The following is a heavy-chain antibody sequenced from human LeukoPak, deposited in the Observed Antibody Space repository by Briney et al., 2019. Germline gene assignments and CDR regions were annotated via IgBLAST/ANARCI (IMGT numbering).Heavy chain of an antibody. D-gene: IGHD3-22*01. V-gene: IGHV1-69*05. J-gene: IGHJ4*02. CDR3: ARDVRVGYDSSGYPLDY. Sequence: SVKVSCKASGGTFSSYAISWVRQAPGQGLGWMGGIIPIFGTANYAQKFQGRVTITTDESTSTAYMELSSLRSEDTAVYYCARDVRVGYDSSGYPLDYWGQGTLVTVSS. CDR2: IIPIFGTA. CDR1: GGTFSSYA.